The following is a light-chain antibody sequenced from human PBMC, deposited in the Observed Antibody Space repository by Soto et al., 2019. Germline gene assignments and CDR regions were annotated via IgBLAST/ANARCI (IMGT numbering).Light chain of an antibody. CDR2: GAS. CDR1: QSVSSSY. Sequence: EIVLTQSPGTLSLSPGERATLSCRASQSVSSSYLAWYQQKPGQAPRLLIYGASSRATGIPDRFSGSVSGTDFTRTISRLEPEDFAVDYCQQYGSSPPNTFGQGTKLEIK. V-gene: IGKV3-20*01. J-gene: IGKJ2*01. CDR3: QQYGSSPPNT.